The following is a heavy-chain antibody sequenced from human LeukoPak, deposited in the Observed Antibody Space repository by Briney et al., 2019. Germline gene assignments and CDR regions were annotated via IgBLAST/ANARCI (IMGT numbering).Heavy chain of an antibody. CDR2: ISVSGNKT. J-gene: IGHJ4*02. V-gene: IGHV3-23*01. CDR1: GLTLSNRA. CDR3: ANELRPNDY. D-gene: IGHD4-17*01. Sequence: GGSPRLSCVVSGLTLSNRAMTWVRQAPGKGLEWVSSISVSGNKTLYADSVKGRFTISRDNSKNTLFLQMNSPQTEDTGVYFCANELRPNDYWGQGTLVTVS.